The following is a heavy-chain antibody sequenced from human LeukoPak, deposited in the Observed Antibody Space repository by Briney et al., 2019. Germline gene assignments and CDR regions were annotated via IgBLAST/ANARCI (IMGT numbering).Heavy chain of an antibody. J-gene: IGHJ4*02. CDR3: AKNRAPNYGDYSNFDY. CDR1: GFTSSSFA. V-gene: IGHV3-23*01. CDR2: ISGSGGST. D-gene: IGHD4-17*01. Sequence: GGSLRLSCAASGFTSSSFAMSWVRQGPGKGLEWGLVISGSGGSTYYAYSVKGRFTNSRDNSKNTLYLQMNSLRAEDTAVYYCAKNRAPNYGDYSNFDYWGQGTLVTVSS.